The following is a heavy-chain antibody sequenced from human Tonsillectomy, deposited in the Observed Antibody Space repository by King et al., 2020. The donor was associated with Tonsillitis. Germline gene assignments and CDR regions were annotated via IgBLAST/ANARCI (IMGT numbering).Heavy chain of an antibody. CDR3: ARRERRFYFMDV. J-gene: IGHJ6*03. Sequence: QLVQSGGGVFKPGGSLRLSCAASGFTFNRYSMNWVRQAPGKGLEWVSSISTARVYISYAESVRGRFTISRDNARDALYLEMNSLRAEDTAVYYCARRERRFYFMDVWGKGTTVTVSS. CDR1: GFTFNRYS. CDR2: ISTARVYI. V-gene: IGHV3-21*01. D-gene: IGHD1-1*01.